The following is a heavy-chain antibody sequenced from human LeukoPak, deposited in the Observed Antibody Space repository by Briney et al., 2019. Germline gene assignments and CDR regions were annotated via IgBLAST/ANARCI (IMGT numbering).Heavy chain of an antibody. Sequence: GGSLRLSCAASGFTFSSYWMHWVRHAPGKGLVWVSRINSDGSSTSYADSVKGRFTISRDNAKNTLYLQMNSLRAEDTAVYYCARGTTVVTPVSWFDPWGQGTLVTVSS. CDR1: GFTFSSYW. CDR2: INSDGSST. V-gene: IGHV3-74*01. CDR3: ARGTTVVTPVSWFDP. D-gene: IGHD4-23*01. J-gene: IGHJ5*02.